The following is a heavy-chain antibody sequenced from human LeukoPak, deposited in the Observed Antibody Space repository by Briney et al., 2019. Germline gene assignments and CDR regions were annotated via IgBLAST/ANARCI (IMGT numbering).Heavy chain of an antibody. Sequence: SETLSLTCTVSGASITSNTYFWGWIRQPPGKGLEWIGTISYTKSAYYSTSLKSRVTISVDTSKNQFSLKLSSVTAADTAVYYCARVGSSWYTPNFDYWGQGTLVTVSS. CDR3: ARVGSSWYTPNFDY. J-gene: IGHJ4*02. CDR1: GASITSNTYF. V-gene: IGHV4-39*07. CDR2: ISYTKSA. D-gene: IGHD6-13*01.